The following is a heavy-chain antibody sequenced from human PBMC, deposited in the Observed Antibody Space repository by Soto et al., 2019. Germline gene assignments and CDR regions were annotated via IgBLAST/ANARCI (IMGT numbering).Heavy chain of an antibody. CDR1: GFSLSTNGMG. J-gene: IGHJ4*02. D-gene: IGHD5-12*01. CDR3: ARLTRGVYDLDRLWEKFDY. V-gene: IGHV2-5*02. Sequence: QITVKESGLTLVKPTQTLTLTCTFSGFSLSTNGMGVGWIRQSPGKALEWLALIYWDDDKRYSPSLRSRLPIPQTASKTQVDLTMTNLHPVDTTTYYCARLTRGVYDLDRLWEKFDYWGQGTLVTVSS. CDR2: IYWDDDK.